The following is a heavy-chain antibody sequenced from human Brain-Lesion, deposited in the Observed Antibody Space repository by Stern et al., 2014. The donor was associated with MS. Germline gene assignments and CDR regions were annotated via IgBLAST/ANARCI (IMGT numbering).Heavy chain of an antibody. J-gene: IGHJ5*02. CDR3: AGEEDIRYCSGGSCTGNWFDP. CDR1: GGSVSSTSYA. Sequence: QLQLQESGPGLVKPSETLSLTCTVAGGSVSSTSYAWAWIRPPPGKGLEWIGTIYYSGNTYYSPSLKSRLTISLAPSKNRFPLQGRLGTAADTAVYYCAGEEDIRYCSGGSCTGNWFDPWGQGTLVTVSS. V-gene: IGHV4-39*02. D-gene: IGHD2-15*01. CDR2: IYYSGNT.